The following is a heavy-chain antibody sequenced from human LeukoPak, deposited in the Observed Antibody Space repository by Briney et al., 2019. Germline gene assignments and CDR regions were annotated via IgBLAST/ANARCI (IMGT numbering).Heavy chain of an antibody. CDR3: ARVTTGGYYNC. CDR2: NYTSGST. CDR1: GGSISSGSYY. Sequence: SQTLSLTCTVSGGSISSGSYYWSWIRQPAGKGLEWIGRNYTSGSTNYNPSLKSRVTISVDTSKNQFSLKLSSVTATDTAVYYCARVTTGGYYNCWGQGTLVTVSS. J-gene: IGHJ4*02. V-gene: IGHV4-61*02. D-gene: IGHD3-22*01.